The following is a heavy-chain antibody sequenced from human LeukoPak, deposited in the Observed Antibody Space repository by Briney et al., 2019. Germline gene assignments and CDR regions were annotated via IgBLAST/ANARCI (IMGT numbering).Heavy chain of an antibody. D-gene: IGHD3/OR15-3a*01. CDR1: GFTLSSHA. J-gene: IGHJ4*02. CDR3: TRGSSRTGYNC. V-gene: IGHV3-23*01. Sequence: PGGSLRLSCAASGFTLSSHAMTWVRQAPGKGLEWDSAIASGGSTYYADSVKGRFTISRDNSKNTRYLQMNSLRVEYTAVYYCTRGSSRTGYNCWGQGVLVTVTS. CDR2: IASGGST.